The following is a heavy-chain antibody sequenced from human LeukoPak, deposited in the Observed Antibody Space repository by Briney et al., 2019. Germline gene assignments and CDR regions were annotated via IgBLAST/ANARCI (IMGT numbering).Heavy chain of an antibody. CDR3: AELGITMIGGV. Sequence: PGGSLRLSCAASGFTFSSYEMNWVRQAPGKGLEWVSYISSSGSTIYYADSVKGRYTISRDNAKNSLYLQMNSLRAEDTAVYYCAELGITMIGGVWGKGTTVTISS. D-gene: IGHD3-10*02. CDR1: GFTFSSYE. V-gene: IGHV3-48*03. CDR2: ISSSGSTI. J-gene: IGHJ6*04.